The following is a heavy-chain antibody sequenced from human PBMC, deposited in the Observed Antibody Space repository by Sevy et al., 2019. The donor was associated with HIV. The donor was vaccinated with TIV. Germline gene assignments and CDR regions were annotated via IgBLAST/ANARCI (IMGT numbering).Heavy chain of an antibody. CDR2: IYYSGST. V-gene: IGHV4-39*01. CDR3: ARLRLSGGVTTGCYYFDY. D-gene: IGHD1-1*01. Sequence: SETLSLTCTVSGGSISSSSYYWGWIRQPPGKGLEWIGIIYYSGSTYYNPSLKSRVTIFVDTSKNQFSLKLRSVTAADTALYYCARLRLSGGVTTGCYYFDYWGQGTLVTVSP. J-gene: IGHJ4*02. CDR1: GGSISSSSYY.